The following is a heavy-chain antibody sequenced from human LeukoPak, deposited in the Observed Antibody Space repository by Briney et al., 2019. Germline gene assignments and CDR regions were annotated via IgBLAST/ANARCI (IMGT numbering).Heavy chain of an antibody. D-gene: IGHD3-22*01. J-gene: IGHJ3*02. CDR3: ARHIAYYYDSSGQADAFDI. V-gene: IGHV4-38-2*01. CDR2: IYHSGST. Sequence: SETLSLTCAVSGYSISSGYYWGWIRQPPVKGLEWIGSIYHSGSTYYNPSLKSRVTISVDTSKNQFSLKLSSVTAADTAVYYCARHIAYYYDSSGQADAFDIWGQETMVTVSS. CDR1: GYSISSGYY.